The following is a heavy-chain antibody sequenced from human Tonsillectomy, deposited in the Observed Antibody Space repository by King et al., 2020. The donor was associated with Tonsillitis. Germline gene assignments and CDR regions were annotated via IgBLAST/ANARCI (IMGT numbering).Heavy chain of an antibody. V-gene: IGHV3-64D*06. CDR1: GFIFSDYA. J-gene: IGHJ4*02. CDR3: TTPGDF. D-gene: IGHD1-1*01. CDR2: ISDNGGII. Sequence: VQLVESGGGLVQPGGSLRLSCSASGFIFSDYAMHWVRQAPGKGLEYVSAISDNGGIIYYADSVKGRCAISRDNSKSTLYLQMSSLRTEDTALYYCTTPGDFWGQGTLVTVPT.